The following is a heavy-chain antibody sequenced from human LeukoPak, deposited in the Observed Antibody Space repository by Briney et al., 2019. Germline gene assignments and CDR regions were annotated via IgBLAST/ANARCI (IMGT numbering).Heavy chain of an antibody. CDR1: GFTFSNAW. CDR3: FTESTSSRHGGY. D-gene: IGHD4-23*01. J-gene: IGHJ4*02. Sequence: PGGALRLSCTASGFTFSNAWMSWVRQAPGKGLEWVGRIISKTDDGTTDYAAPVKGRCTVSRDDSINTLYLQVNSPKIEDTAVYYCFTESTSSRHGGYWGQGTLVTVSS. CDR2: IISKTDDGTT. V-gene: IGHV3-15*01.